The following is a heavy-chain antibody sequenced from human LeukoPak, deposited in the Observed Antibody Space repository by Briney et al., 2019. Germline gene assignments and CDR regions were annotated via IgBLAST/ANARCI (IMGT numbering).Heavy chain of an antibody. V-gene: IGHV2-70*11. CDR2: IDWDDDK. D-gene: IGHD6-13*01. CDR1: GFARSTRGMW. Sequence: SGPALVKPTQTLTLTCSFSGFARSTRGMWVSWIRQPPGKALEWLARIDWDDDKYYSTSLKTRLTISKDTSKNQVVLTMTNMDPVDTATYYCARIAAAGTRDYWGQGTLVTVSS. CDR3: ARIAAAGTRDY. J-gene: IGHJ4*02.